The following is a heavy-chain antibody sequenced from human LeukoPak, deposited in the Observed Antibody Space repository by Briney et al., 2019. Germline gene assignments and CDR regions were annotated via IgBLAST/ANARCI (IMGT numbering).Heavy chain of an antibody. J-gene: IGHJ5*02. Sequence: ASVKVSCKASGYTFTSYGISWVRQAPGQGLEWMEWISAYNGNTNYVQKLQGRVTMTTDTSTSTAYMELRSLRSDDTAVYYCARDLSSGYYDFWSGYYTGYNLFDPWGQGTLVTVSS. D-gene: IGHD3-3*01. CDR1: GYTFTSYG. CDR3: ARDLSSGYYDFWSGYYTGYNLFDP. V-gene: IGHV1-18*01. CDR2: ISAYNGNT.